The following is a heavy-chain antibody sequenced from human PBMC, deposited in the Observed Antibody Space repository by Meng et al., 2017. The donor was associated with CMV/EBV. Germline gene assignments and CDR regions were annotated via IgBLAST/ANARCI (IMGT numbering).Heavy chain of an antibody. CDR3: ASVGGMDV. D-gene: IGHD3-10*01. V-gene: IGHV3-74*01. J-gene: IGHJ6*02. CDR2: INSDGSST. CDR1: GFTFSSYW. Sequence: GESLKISCAASGFTFSSYWMHWVRQAPGKGLVWVSRINSDGSSTSYADSVKGRFTISRDNAKNTLYLQMNSLRVEDTAVYYCASVGGMDVWGQGTTVTVSS.